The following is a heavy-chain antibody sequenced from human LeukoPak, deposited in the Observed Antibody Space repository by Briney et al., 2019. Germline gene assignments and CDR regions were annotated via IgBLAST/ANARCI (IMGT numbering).Heavy chain of an antibody. Sequence: ASVKVSCKASGYTFTSYGISWVRQAPGQGLEWMGWISAYNGNTNYAQKLQGRVTMTTDTSTSTAYMELRSLRSDDTAVYYCAREVSPKYYDFRSGYYRGGLLYYFDYWGQGTLVTVSS. D-gene: IGHD3-3*01. V-gene: IGHV1-18*01. CDR2: ISAYNGNT. J-gene: IGHJ4*02. CDR3: AREVSPKYYDFRSGYYRGGLLYYFDY. CDR1: GYTFTSYG.